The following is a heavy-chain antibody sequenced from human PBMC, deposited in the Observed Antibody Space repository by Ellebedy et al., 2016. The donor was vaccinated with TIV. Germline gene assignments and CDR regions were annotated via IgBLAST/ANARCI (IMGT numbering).Heavy chain of an antibody. CDR2: INPNSGGT. CDR3: ASSYSSSSLAFDY. Sequence: ASVKVSCKASGYTFTCYYMHWVRQAPGQGPEWMGWINPNSGGTNYAQKFQGWVTMTRDTSISTAYMELSRLRSDDTAVYYCASSYSSSSLAFDYWGQGTLVTVSS. D-gene: IGHD6-6*01. V-gene: IGHV1-2*04. CDR1: GYTFTCYY. J-gene: IGHJ4*02.